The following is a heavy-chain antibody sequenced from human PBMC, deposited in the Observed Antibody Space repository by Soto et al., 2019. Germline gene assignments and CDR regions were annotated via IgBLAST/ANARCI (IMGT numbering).Heavy chain of an antibody. V-gene: IGHV3-33*01. CDR3: ARGAAAAAAYYYYGMDV. D-gene: IGHD6-13*01. J-gene: IGHJ6*02. Sequence: GGSLRLSCAASGFTFSSYGMHWVRQAPGKGLEWVVVIWYDGSNKYYADSVKGRFTISRDNSKNTLYLQMNGLRAEDTAVYYCARGAAAAAAYYYYGMDVWGQGTTVTVSS. CDR2: IWYDGSNK. CDR1: GFTFSSYG.